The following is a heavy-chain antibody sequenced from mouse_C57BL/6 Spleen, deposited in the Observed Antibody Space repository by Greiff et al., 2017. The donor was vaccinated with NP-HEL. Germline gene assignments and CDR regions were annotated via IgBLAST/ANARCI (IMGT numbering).Heavy chain of an antibody. V-gene: IGHV1-82*01. CDR2: IYPGDGDT. J-gene: IGHJ4*01. CDR1: GYAFSSSW. D-gene: IGHD4-1*01. Sequence: VKLQQSGPELVKPGASVKISCKASGYAFSSSWMNWVKQRPGKGLEWIGRIYPGDGDTNYNGKFKGKATLTADKSSSTAYMQLSSLTSEDSAVYFCARELGYAMDYWGQGTSVTVSS. CDR3: ARELGYAMDY.